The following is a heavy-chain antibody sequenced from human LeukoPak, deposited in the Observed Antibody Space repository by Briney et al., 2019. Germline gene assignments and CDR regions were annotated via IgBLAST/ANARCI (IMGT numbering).Heavy chain of an antibody. D-gene: IGHD2-2*01. CDR1: GFTVSSNY. CDR3: ATTVVPAAIEVDAFDI. J-gene: IGHJ3*02. CDR2: IYSGGST. Sequence: GGSLRLSCAASGFTVSSNYMGWVRQAPGEGLGWVSVIYSGGSTYYADSVKGRFTISRDNSKNTLYLHMNSLRAEDTAVYYCATTVVPAAIEVDAFDIWGQGTMVTVSS. V-gene: IGHV3-66*01.